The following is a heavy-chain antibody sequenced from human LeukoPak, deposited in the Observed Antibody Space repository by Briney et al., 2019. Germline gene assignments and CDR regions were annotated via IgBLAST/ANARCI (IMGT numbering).Heavy chain of an antibody. D-gene: IGHD3-10*01. V-gene: IGHV3-21*06. CDR1: GFTFNTYS. CDR3: VKVAKYYYGSETYYFFEH. J-gene: IGHJ4*02. Sequence: GGSLRLSCEASGFTFNTYSMNWARQAPGKGLEWVSSIDSSGGYMFYADSVKGRFIISRDNAKDSLYLQMNSLRVEDTGIYYCVKVAKYYYGSETYYFFEHWGQGTPVTASS. CDR2: IDSSGGYM.